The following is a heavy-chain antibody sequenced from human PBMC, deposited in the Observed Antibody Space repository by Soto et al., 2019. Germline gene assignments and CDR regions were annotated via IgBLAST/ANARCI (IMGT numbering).Heavy chain of an antibody. D-gene: IGHD2-2*03. V-gene: IGHV2-26*01. J-gene: IGHJ6*02. Sequence: SGPTLVNPTETLTLTCTVSGFSLSNARMGVSWIRQPPGKALEWLAHIFSNDEKSYSTSLKSRLTISKDTSKSQVVLTMTNMDPVDTATYYCARIRIGYRDSGRYYYGMDVWSQGTTVTVSS. CDR1: GFSLSNARMG. CDR2: IFSNDEK. CDR3: ARIRIGYRDSGRYYYGMDV.